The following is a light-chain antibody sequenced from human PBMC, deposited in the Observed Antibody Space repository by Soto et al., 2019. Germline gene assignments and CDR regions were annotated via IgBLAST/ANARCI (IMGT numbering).Light chain of an antibody. J-gene: IGLJ1*01. V-gene: IGLV2-14*01. Sequence: QSVLTQPASVSGSPGQSITISCTGTSSDVGGFNYVSWFQQIPGKTPKLIIYHVSHRPSGVSVRFSGSKSGNTASLTISGLRAEDEADYYCNSYTRTDTPSGFGTGNKVTVL. CDR2: HVS. CDR3: NSYTRTDTPSG. CDR1: SSDVGGFNY.